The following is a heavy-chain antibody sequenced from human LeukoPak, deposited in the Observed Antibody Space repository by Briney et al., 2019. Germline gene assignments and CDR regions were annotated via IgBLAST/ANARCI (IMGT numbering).Heavy chain of an antibody. CDR3: ASSAPHPYYYGSGSRNWYFDL. V-gene: IGHV1-8*01. CDR1: GYTFTSYD. D-gene: IGHD3-10*01. CDR2: MNPNSGNT. Sequence: ASVKVSCKASGYTFTSYDINWVRQATGQGLEWMGRMNPNSGNTGYAQKFQGRVTMTRNTSISTAYMELSSLRSEDTAVYYCASSAPHPYYYGSGSRNWYFDLWGRGTLVTVSS. J-gene: IGHJ2*01.